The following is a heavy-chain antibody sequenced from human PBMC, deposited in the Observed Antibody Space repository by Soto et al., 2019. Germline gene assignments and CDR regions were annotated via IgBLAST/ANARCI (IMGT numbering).Heavy chain of an antibody. D-gene: IGHD3-3*01. V-gene: IGHV6-1*01. CDR2: TYCRSKWDN. CDR1: GDRVSINSAA. J-gene: IGHJ4*02. Sequence: SQTLSLPCAISGDRVSINSAAWNWIRQSPSRGLGWLGRTYCRSKWDNDYAVSVKSRINITPDTAKNQFSLQLNSVSPEATAVHYCARAERTGGWRFEWIDYWGQGTLVTVSS. CDR3: ARAERTGGWRFEWIDY.